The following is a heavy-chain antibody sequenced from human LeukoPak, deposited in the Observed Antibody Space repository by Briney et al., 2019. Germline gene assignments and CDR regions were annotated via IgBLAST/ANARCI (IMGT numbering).Heavy chain of an antibody. CDR3: GKTTVGYSSGQKPAWPVDF. J-gene: IGHJ4*02. Sequence: GGSLRLSCEASGFTFGSHAMYWVRQAPGKGLEWVAGIFGSGGSPHYADSVKGRFTISRDNPRNTVYLQINSLRDNDTAVYYCGKTTVGYSSGQKPAWPVDFWGQGTLVTVSS. D-gene: IGHD5-18*01. CDR1: GFTFGSHA. CDR2: IFGSGGSP. V-gene: IGHV3-23*01.